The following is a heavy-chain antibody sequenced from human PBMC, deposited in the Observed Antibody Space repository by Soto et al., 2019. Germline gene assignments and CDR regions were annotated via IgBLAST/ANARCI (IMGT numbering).Heavy chain of an antibody. J-gene: IGHJ6*02. CDR2: ISSGGQTI. Sequence: EVQLVESGGGLVQPGGSLRLSCAASGFSFSTYDMNWVRQAPGKGLEWVSYISSGGQTIKSTDSVKGRFTISRDNAKNSLYLQMSGLRDEDTAVYYCARDPQRGYSDRDVWGQGTTVTVSS. CDR1: GFSFSTYD. D-gene: IGHD2-2*01. CDR3: ARDPQRGYSDRDV. V-gene: IGHV3-48*02.